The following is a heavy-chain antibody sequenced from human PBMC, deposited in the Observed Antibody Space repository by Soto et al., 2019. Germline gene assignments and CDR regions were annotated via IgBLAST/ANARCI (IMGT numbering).Heavy chain of an antibody. D-gene: IGHD6-6*01. CDR2: IYYSGST. Sequence: QVQLPESGPGLVTPSETLSLTCTVSGGSLSRYSWSWLRQPPGKGLEWVGYIYYSGSTNYNPSLQSRVTTAVDTSKNQFSLKLSSVTAADTAVYYCARGIAARLVYWGQGTLVTVAS. V-gene: IGHV4-59*01. CDR1: GGSLSRYS. J-gene: IGHJ4*02. CDR3: ARGIAARLVY.